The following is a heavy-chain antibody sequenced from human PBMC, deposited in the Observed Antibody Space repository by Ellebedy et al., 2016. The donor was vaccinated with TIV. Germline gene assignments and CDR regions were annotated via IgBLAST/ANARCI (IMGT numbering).Heavy chain of an antibody. CDR2: IQYDGTNK. Sequence: PGGSLRLSCAASGFTFSDFGMHWVRQAPGKGLEWVTVIQYDGTNKYYTDSVKGRFTISRDNSKNTLYLEMNSLRVEDTAVYYCAKDQVDYWGQGTLVTVSS. CDR1: GFTFSDFG. J-gene: IGHJ4*02. CDR3: AKDQVDY. V-gene: IGHV3-30*02.